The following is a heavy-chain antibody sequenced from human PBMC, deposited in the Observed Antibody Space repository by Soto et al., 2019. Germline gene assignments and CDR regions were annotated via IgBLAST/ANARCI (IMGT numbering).Heavy chain of an antibody. V-gene: IGHV4-30-4*01. D-gene: IGHD6-19*01. CDR3: VRDHQWLLMNV. CDR1: GASIFSGDYY. Sequence: QVQLQESGPGLVKPSQTLSLTCTVSGASIFSGDYYWTWIRQPPGKGLEWIGYIDYRGTTFYNPSLQSRITMSIDTSTNQFSQNLRSVTAADAAVYYCVRDHQWLLMNVWGQGTTVTVSS. CDR2: IDYRGTT. J-gene: IGHJ6*02.